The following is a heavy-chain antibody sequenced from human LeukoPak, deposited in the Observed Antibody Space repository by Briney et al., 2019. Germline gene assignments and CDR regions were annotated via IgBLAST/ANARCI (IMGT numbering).Heavy chain of an antibody. CDR2: ISGSGGST. CDR1: GISVSENY. Sequence: GGSLRLSCAASGISVSENYMSWVRQAPGKGLEWVSVISGSGGSTYYADSVKGRFTISRDNSKNTLYLQMSSLRAEDTAVYFCAKSAAAMVTYYFDYWGQGTLVTVSS. CDR3: AKSAAAMVTYYFDY. J-gene: IGHJ4*02. V-gene: IGHV3-23*01. D-gene: IGHD5-18*01.